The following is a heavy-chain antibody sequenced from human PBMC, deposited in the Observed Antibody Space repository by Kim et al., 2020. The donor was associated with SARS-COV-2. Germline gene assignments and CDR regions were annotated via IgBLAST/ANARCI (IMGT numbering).Heavy chain of an antibody. Sequence: GGSLRLSCAASGFTFSSYAMSWVRQAPGKGLEWVSAISGSGGSTYYADSVKGRFTISRDNSKNTLYLQMNSLRAEDTAVYYCAKDPDRQDLYDYVWGSYRRDAFDIWGQGTMVTVSS. CDR2: ISGSGGST. V-gene: IGHV3-23*01. CDR3: AKDPDRQDLYDYVWGSYRRDAFDI. CDR1: GFTFSSYA. D-gene: IGHD3-16*02. J-gene: IGHJ3*02.